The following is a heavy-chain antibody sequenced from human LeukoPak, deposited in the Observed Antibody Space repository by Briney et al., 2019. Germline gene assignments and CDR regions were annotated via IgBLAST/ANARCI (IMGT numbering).Heavy chain of an antibody. D-gene: IGHD3-16*01. J-gene: IGHJ4*02. CDR1: GFTFNNYG. V-gene: IGHV3-20*01. CDR3: AGGFPDYDYVWERIDY. CDR2: IKGNGGST. Sequence: GGSLRLSCAASGFTFNNYGMSWARHVPGPGQEWVSSIKGNGGSTAYANSVQGRFTISRDNAKNSLYLHMDSLGADDTAVYDCAGGFPDYDYVWERIDYWGQGTLVTVSS.